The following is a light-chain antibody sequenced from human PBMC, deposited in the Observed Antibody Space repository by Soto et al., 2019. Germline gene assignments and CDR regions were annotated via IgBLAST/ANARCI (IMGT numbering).Light chain of an antibody. J-gene: IGKJ4*01. V-gene: IGKV3-15*01. CDR1: QRVSSSY. Sequence: EIVFTQSPGTLSLSPGERATLSWRARQRVSSSYLAWYQQKPGQAPRLLIYGASTRATGIPARFSGSGSGTEFTLTISSLQSEDFAVYYCQQYNNWPRGTFGGGTKVDIK. CDR3: QQYNNWPRGT. CDR2: GAS.